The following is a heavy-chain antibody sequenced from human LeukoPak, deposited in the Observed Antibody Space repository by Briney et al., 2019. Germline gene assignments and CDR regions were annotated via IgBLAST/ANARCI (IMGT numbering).Heavy chain of an antibody. CDR1: GYTFTSYD. D-gene: IGHD5-18*01. Sequence: ASVKVSCKASGYTFTSYDINWVRQATGQGLEWMGWMNPNSGNTGYAQKFQGRVTMTRNTSISTAYMELSSLRSEDTAVYYCARGRRKDTAMYYWGQGTLVTVSS. V-gene: IGHV1-8*01. CDR2: MNPNSGNT. J-gene: IGHJ4*02. CDR3: ARGRRKDTAMYY.